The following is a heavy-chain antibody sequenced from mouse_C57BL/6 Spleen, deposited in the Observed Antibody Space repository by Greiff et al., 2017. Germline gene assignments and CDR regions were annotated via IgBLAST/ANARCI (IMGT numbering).Heavy chain of an antibody. Sequence: VQLKESGGGLVKPGGSLKLSCAASGFTFSDYGMHWVRQAPEKGLEWVAYISSGSSTIYYADTVKGRFTISRDNAKNTLFLQMTSLRSEDTAMYYCARGLYGNYGGMDYWGQGTSVTVSS. J-gene: IGHJ4*01. D-gene: IGHD2-1*01. CDR2: ISSGSSTI. CDR3: ARGLYGNYGGMDY. V-gene: IGHV5-17*01. CDR1: GFTFSDYG.